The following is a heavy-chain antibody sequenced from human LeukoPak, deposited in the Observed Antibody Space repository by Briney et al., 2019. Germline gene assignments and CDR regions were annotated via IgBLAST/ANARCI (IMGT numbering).Heavy chain of an antibody. D-gene: IGHD4-17*01. J-gene: IGHJ5*01. V-gene: IGHV4-59*08. CDR1: GDSITNSY. Sequence: SETLSLTCTVSGDSITNSYWNWIRQPPGRGLEWIGRISYGGSTNYNPSLKSRVIISRDTSKNQFSLELTSVAAADTAIYYCAKRIIEARENGDSNWLDPWGQGTLVTVSS. CDR2: ISYGGST. CDR3: AKRIIEARENGDSNWLDP.